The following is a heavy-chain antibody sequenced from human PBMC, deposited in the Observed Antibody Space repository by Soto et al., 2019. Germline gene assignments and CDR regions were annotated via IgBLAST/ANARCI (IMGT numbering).Heavy chain of an antibody. D-gene: IGHD2-2*01. CDR3: ARGSPVVVVPAASQKVTDYYYMDV. J-gene: IGHJ6*03. V-gene: IGHV4-34*01. Sequence: SETLSLTCAVYGGSFSGYYWSWIRQPPGKGLEWIGEINHSGSTNYNPSLKSRVTISVDTSKNQFSLKLSSVTAADTAVYYCARGSPVVVVPAASQKVTDYYYMDVWGKGTTVTVSS. CDR2: INHSGST. CDR1: GGSFSGYY.